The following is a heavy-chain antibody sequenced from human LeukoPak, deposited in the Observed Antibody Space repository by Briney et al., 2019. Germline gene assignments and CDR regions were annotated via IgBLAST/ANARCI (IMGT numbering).Heavy chain of an antibody. CDR2: INPNSGGT. V-gene: IGHV1-2*02. D-gene: IGHD6-6*01. Sequence: ASVKVSCKASGYTFTGYYMHWVRQAPGQGLEWMVWINPNSGGTNYAQNFQGRVTMTRDTSISTAYMELSRLRSDDTAVYYCARASGRIAARPGDYWGQGTLVTVSS. J-gene: IGHJ4*02. CDR3: ARASGRIAARPGDY. CDR1: GYTFTGYY.